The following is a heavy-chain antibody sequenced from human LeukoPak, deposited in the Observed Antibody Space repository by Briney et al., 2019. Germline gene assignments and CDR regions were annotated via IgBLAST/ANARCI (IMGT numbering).Heavy chain of an antibody. CDR1: GFTFSGSA. Sequence: QSGGSLRLSCAASGFTFSGSAMHWVRQASGKGLEWVGRIRSKANSYATAYAASVKGRFTISRDDSKNTAYLQMNSLKTEDTAVYYCTRQHCSSTSCYADYWGQGTLVTVSS. CDR2: IRSKANSYAT. D-gene: IGHD2-2*01. J-gene: IGHJ4*02. V-gene: IGHV3-73*01. CDR3: TRQHCSSTSCYADY.